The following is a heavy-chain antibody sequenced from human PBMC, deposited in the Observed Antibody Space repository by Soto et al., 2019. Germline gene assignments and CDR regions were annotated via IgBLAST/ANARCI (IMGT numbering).Heavy chain of an antibody. CDR1: GGTFGSYA. J-gene: IGHJ6*02. CDR3: ARSQGSSTSLEIYYYYYYGMDV. Sequence: QVQLVQSGAEVKKPGSSVKVSCKASGGTFGSYAISWVRQAPGQGLEWMGGIIPIPGTANYAQKFQGRVTTAADESTSTADWELSSLRSEDTAVYYCARSQGSSTSLEIYYYYYYGMDVWGQGTTVTVSS. D-gene: IGHD2-2*01. CDR2: IIPIPGTA. V-gene: IGHV1-69*01.